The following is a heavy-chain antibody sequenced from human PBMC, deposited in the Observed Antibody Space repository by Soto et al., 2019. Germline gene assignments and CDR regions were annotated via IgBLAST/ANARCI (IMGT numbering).Heavy chain of an antibody. CDR2: INHSGST. CDR3: ARGGIVVVPAAMRSWNY. Sequence: QVQLQQWGAGLLKPSETLSLTCAVYGGSFSGYYWSWIRQPPGKGLEWIGEINHSGSTNYNPSLKTRVTIPVDTSNNQFSLKLSSVTAADTAVYYCARGGIVVVPAAMRSWNYWGQGTLVTVSS. J-gene: IGHJ4*02. V-gene: IGHV4-34*01. D-gene: IGHD2-2*01. CDR1: GGSFSGYY.